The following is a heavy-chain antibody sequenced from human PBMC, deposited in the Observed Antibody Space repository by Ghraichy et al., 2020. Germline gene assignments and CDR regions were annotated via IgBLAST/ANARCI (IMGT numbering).Heavy chain of an antibody. J-gene: IGHJ6*02. CDR3: PRATIRDALDV. V-gene: IGHV4-34*01. CDR1: GGSFSTYY. D-gene: IGHD5-24*01. CDR2: ISHRGST. Sequence: SETLSLTCGVYGGSFSTYYWTWLRQPPGEGLEWIGKISHRGSTNYNPSLKSRVSMLVDRSKSQFSLKLGSVTAADTAVYYCPRATIRDALDVWGQGTTVTVSS.